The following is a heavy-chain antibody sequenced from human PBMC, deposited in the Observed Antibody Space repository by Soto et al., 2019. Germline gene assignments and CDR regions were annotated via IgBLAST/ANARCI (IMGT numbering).Heavy chain of an antibody. CDR3: ARRAFSMVPAALDY. J-gene: IGHJ4*02. D-gene: IGHD2-2*01. V-gene: IGHV3-30-3*01. Sequence: GGSLRLSCAASGFTFSSYAMHWVRQAPGKGLEWVAVISYDGSNKYYADSVKGRFTISRDNSKNTLYLQMNSLRAEDTAVYYCARRAFSMVPAALDYWGQGTLVTVS. CDR1: GFTFSSYA. CDR2: ISYDGSNK.